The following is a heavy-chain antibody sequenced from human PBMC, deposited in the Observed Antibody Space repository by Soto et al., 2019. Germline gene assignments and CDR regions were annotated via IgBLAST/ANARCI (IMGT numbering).Heavy chain of an antibody. Sequence: QLQLQESGPGLVKPSETLSLTCTVSGGSISSSSYYWGWIRQPPGKGLEWIGSIYYSGSTYYNPSLKGRVTISVETSKNQFSLKLSSGTAADTALYYGARPHEGWFDPWGQGTLVTVSS. CDR3: ARPHEGWFDP. CDR1: GGSISSSSYY. J-gene: IGHJ5*02. V-gene: IGHV4-39*01. CDR2: IYYSGST.